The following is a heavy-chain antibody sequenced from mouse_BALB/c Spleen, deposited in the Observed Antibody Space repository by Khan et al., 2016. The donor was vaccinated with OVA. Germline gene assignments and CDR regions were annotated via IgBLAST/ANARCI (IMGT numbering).Heavy chain of an antibody. CDR3: ARSNYGTFAY. D-gene: IGHD2-1*01. Sequence: EVELVESGGGLVKPGGSLKLSCAASGFTFSSFSMSWVRQTPEKRLEWVATISSGGDNTFYSDSVKDRFTISRDNAKNNLSLQMSSLRSEDTALYYCARSNYGTFAYWGQGTLVTVSA. V-gene: IGHV5-9*03. J-gene: IGHJ3*01. CDR2: ISSGGDNT. CDR1: GFTFSSFS.